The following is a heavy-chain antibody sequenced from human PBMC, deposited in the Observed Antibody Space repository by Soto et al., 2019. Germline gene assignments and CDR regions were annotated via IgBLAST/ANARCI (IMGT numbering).Heavy chain of an antibody. CDR2: IYYSGST. CDR1: GGSISSGDYY. CDR3: ARVREFQWLQPAGGDY. J-gene: IGHJ4*02. D-gene: IGHD3-10*01. V-gene: IGHV4-30-4*01. Sequence: PSETLSLTCTVSGGSISSGDYYWGWIRQPPGKGLEWIGYIYYSGSTYYNPSLKSRVTISVDTSKNQFSLKLSSVTAADTAVYYCARVREFQWLQPAGGDYWGQGTLVTVPQ.